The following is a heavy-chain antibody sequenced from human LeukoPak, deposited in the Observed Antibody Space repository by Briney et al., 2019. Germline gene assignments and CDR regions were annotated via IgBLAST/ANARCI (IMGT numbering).Heavy chain of an antibody. D-gene: IGHD6-13*01. CDR1: GGTFSSYA. Sequence: GASVKVSCKASGGTFSSYAISWVPQAPGQGLEWMGGIIPIFGTANYAQKFQGRVTITADESTSTAYMELSSLRSEDTAVYYCARKYSSSWYVFDYWGQGTLVTVSS. CDR3: ARKYSSSWYVFDY. V-gene: IGHV1-69*13. CDR2: IIPIFGTA. J-gene: IGHJ4*02.